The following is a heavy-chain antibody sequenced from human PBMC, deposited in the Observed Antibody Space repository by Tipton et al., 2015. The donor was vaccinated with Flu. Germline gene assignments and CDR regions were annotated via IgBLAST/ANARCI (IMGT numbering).Heavy chain of an antibody. CDR3: ARVRGDYYGSGGYY. V-gene: IGHV4-38-2*01. J-gene: IGHJ4*02. D-gene: IGHD3-10*01. CDR2: IYHSGNT. Sequence: TLSLTCAVSGYSISRAYYWAWIRQPPGKGPEWIGSIYHSGNTYYSPSLQSRVTLSVDTSKNQFSLKLSSVTAADTAVYYCARVRGDYYGSGGYYWGQGTLVTVPS. CDR1: GYSISRAYY.